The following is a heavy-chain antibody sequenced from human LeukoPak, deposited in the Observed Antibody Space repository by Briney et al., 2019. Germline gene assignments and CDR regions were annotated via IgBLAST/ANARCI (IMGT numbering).Heavy chain of an antibody. CDR1: GGSISSGSYY. V-gene: IGHV4-61*02. CDR3: ARRLMWELHLDY. D-gene: IGHD1-26*01. Sequence: SETLSLTCTVSGGSISSGSYYWSWIRQPAGKGLEWIGRIYTSGSTNYNPSLKSRVTISVDTSKNQFSLKLSSVTAADTAVYYCARRLMWELHLDYWGQGTLVTVSS. CDR2: IYTSGST. J-gene: IGHJ4*02.